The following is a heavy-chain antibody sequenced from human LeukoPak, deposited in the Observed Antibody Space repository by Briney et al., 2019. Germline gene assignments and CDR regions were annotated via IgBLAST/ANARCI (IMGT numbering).Heavy chain of an antibody. V-gene: IGHV4-59*08. Sequence: SETLSLTCTVSGVSISNYYWSWIRQPPGKGLEWIGYMYYSGNINYNPSLKSRVSISADTSKSQFSLKLRSVTAADTAVYYCATPYSSGWYGAFDIWGQGTVVTVSS. D-gene: IGHD6-19*01. J-gene: IGHJ3*02. CDR2: MYYSGNI. CDR1: GVSISNYY. CDR3: ATPYSSGWYGAFDI.